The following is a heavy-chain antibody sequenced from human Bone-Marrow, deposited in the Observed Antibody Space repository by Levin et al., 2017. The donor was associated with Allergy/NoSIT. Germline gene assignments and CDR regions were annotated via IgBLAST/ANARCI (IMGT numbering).Heavy chain of an antibody. Sequence: PSETLSLTCAVYGGSFSGYYWSWIRQPPGKGLEWIGEINHSGSTNYNPSLKSRVTISVDTSKNQFSLKLSSVTAADTAVYYCARGRRVIAFDIWGQGTMVTVSS. D-gene: IGHD2-21*01. V-gene: IGHV4-34*01. CDR2: INHSGST. CDR1: GGSFSGYY. CDR3: ARGRRVIAFDI. J-gene: IGHJ3*02.